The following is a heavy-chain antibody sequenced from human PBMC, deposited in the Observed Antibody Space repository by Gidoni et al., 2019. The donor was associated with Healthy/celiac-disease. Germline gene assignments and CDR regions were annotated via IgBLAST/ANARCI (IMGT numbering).Heavy chain of an antibody. Sequence: QVQLQESGPGLVKPSQTLSLTCTVSGGSISSGSYYWRWIRQPAGKGLEWIGRIYTSGSTNYNPSLKSRVTISVDTSKNQFSLKLSSVTAADTAGYYCARSQEIVVVGWFDPWGQGTLVTVSS. CDR3: ARSQEIVVVGWFDP. D-gene: IGHD3-22*01. V-gene: IGHV4-61*02. J-gene: IGHJ5*02. CDR1: GGSISSGSYY. CDR2: IYTSGST.